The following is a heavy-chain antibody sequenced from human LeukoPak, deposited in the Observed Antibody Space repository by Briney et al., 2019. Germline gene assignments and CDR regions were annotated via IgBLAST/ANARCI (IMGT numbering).Heavy chain of an antibody. V-gene: IGHV1-46*01. CDR2: LNPSRGGT. CDR1: GYTFSSSY. CDR3: ARRATPMDFDF. D-gene: IGHD5-24*01. J-gene: IGHJ4*02. Sequence: ASVKVSCKASGYTFSSSYMHWVRQAPGQGLEWMGILNPSRGGTGYAQKFRGRIAMTSDMSTSTVYMELSSLRSEDTAVYYCARRATPMDFDFWGQGTLVTVSS.